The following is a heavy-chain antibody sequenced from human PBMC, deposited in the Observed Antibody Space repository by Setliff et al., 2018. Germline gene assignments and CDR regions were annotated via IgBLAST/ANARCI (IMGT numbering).Heavy chain of an antibody. CDR1: GYTFTNYG. CDR3: ARGIYYFDIMGDP. V-gene: IGHV1-18*01. Sequence: ASVKVSCKASGYTFTNYGITWVRQAPGQGLEWMGWIRPHNGNTAYAQKFQDRVILTTDTSTTTVYMELRSLRSDDTAVYYCARGIYYFDIMGDPWGQGTPVTSPQ. D-gene: IGHD3-22*01. CDR2: IRPHNGNT. J-gene: IGHJ5*02.